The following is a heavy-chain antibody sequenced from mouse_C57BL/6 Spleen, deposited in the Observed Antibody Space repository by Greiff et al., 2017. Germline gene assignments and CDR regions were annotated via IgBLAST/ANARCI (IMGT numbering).Heavy chain of an antibody. CDR2: INPNNGGT. V-gene: IGHV1-26*01. Sequence: VQLQQSGPELVKPGASVKISCKASGYTFTDYYMNWVKQSHGKSLEWIGDINPNNGGTSYNQKFKGKATLTVDKSSSTAYMELRSLTSEDSAVYYCASGQLDYWGQGTTLTVSS. CDR3: ASGQLDY. CDR1: GYTFTDYY. D-gene: IGHD4-1*02. J-gene: IGHJ2*01.